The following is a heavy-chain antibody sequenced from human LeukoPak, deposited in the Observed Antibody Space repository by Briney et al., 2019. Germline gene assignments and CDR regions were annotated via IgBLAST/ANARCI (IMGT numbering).Heavy chain of an antibody. CDR2: ISGSGGST. V-gene: IGHV3-23*01. J-gene: IGHJ4*02. CDR1: GFTFSSYA. CDR3: AKVGDERFLEWLARGGYFDY. Sequence: GGSLRLSCAASGFTFSSYAMSWVRQAPGKGLEWVSAISGSGGSTYYADSVKGRFTISRDNSKNTLYLQMNSLRAEDTAVYYCAKVGDERFLEWLARGGYFDYWGQGTLVTVSS. D-gene: IGHD3-3*01.